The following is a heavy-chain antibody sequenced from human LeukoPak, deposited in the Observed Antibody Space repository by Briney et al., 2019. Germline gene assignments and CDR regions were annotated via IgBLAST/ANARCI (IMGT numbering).Heavy chain of an antibody. CDR3: ARDPDYGGNGRLGFED. D-gene: IGHD4-23*01. Sequence: GGPLRLSCAASGFTFTAYALHWLRQAPGKGLEWVALISFDGSNKYYADSVKGRFTISRDNSNNTLYLQMNSLRADDTAVYYCARDPDYGGNGRLGFEDWGQGTLVTVSS. CDR2: ISFDGSNK. J-gene: IGHJ4*02. CDR1: GFTFTAYA. V-gene: IGHV3-30-3*01.